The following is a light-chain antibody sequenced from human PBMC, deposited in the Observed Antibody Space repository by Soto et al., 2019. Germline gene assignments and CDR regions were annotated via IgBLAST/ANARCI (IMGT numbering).Light chain of an antibody. V-gene: IGLV2-8*01. CDR2: EVF. J-gene: IGLJ1*01. CDR1: SSDVGEYNY. Sequence: QSALTQPPSASGSPGQSVTISCTGTSSDVGEYNYVSWYQQHPGKAPKPMIYEVFKRPSGVPDRFSGSKSGNTASLTVSGLQAEDEADYYCSSYAGSNTYVFGPGTKVTVL. CDR3: SSYAGSNTYV.